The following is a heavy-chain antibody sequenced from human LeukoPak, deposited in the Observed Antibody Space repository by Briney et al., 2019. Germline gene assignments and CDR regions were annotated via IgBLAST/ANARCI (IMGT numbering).Heavy chain of an antibody. CDR3: SRGQLVDYYFYHMDV. J-gene: IGHJ6*03. CDR1: GFTFDDYA. CDR2: ISWDGGTT. D-gene: IGHD1-1*01. Sequence: GGSLRLSCAASGFTFDDYAMLWVRQAPGKGLEWVSLISWDGGTTYYADSVKGRFTISRDNSKNSLYLQMNSLRAEDTAFYYCSRGQLVDYYFYHMDVWGKGTTVTVSS. V-gene: IGHV3-43D*03.